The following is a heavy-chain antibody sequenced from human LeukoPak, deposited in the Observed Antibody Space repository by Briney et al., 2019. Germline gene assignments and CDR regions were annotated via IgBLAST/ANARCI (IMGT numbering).Heavy chain of an antibody. CDR2: ISYDGSNK. Sequence: PGGSLRLSCAASGFTFGSYAMHWVRQAPGKGLEWVAVISYDGSNKYYADSVKGRFTISRDNSKNTLYLQMNSLSAEDTAVYYCASLYYGGNNFDYWGQGTLVTVSS. J-gene: IGHJ4*02. CDR3: ASLYYGGNNFDY. CDR1: GFTFGSYA. D-gene: IGHD4-23*01. V-gene: IGHV3-30*14.